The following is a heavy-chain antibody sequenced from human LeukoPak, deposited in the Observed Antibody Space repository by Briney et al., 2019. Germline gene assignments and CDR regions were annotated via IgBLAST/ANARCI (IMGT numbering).Heavy chain of an antibody. CDR1: GGTFSSYA. D-gene: IGHD3-22*01. CDR3: ARVESYYDSSGYQYYFDY. Sequence: VASVKVSCKASGGTFSSYAISWVRQAPGQGLEWMGGIIPIFGTANYAQKFQGRVTITADKSTSTAYMELSSLRSEDTAVYYCARVESYYDSSGYQYYFDYWGQGTLVTVSS. CDR2: IIPIFGTA. J-gene: IGHJ4*02. V-gene: IGHV1-69*06.